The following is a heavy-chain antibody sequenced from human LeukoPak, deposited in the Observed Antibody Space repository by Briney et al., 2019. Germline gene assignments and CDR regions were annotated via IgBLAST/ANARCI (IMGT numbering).Heavy chain of an antibody. Sequence: SETLSLTCTVSGGSISSGGYYWSWIRQHPGKGLEWIGYVYYSGSTYYNPSLKSRVTISVDTSKNQFSLKLSSVTAADTAVYYCARDPTPYYFDYWGQGTLVTVSS. V-gene: IGHV4-31*03. D-gene: IGHD4-17*01. CDR1: GGSISSGGYY. J-gene: IGHJ4*02. CDR2: VYYSGST. CDR3: ARDPTPYYFDY.